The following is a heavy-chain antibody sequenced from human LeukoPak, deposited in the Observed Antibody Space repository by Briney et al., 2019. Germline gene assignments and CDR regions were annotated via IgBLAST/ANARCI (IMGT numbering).Heavy chain of an antibody. V-gene: IGHV3-23*01. CDR2: ISGSGGST. D-gene: IGHD6-19*01. CDR1: GFTFSSYA. CDR3: AKALSSGWYDGDDYFNY. Sequence: GGSLRLSCAASGFTFSSYAMSWVRQAPGKGLGWVSAISGSGGSTYSADSVKGRFTISRDITKNTLYLKMNSLRAEDAVGYDCAKALSSGWYDGDDYFNYWGQGTLVTVSS. J-gene: IGHJ4*02.